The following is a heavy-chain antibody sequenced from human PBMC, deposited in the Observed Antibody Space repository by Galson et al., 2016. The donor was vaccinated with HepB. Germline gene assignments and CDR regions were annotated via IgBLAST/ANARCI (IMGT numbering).Heavy chain of an antibody. CDR2: IHYSGDT. Sequence: TVSGGSISTYYWNWIRQPPGKGLEWIGCIHYSGDTKSDPSLKSRVTMSLDTSKNQFSLQPSSVTAADTAIYYCARDGYNCGLDCWGQGTLVTVSS. J-gene: IGHJ4*02. D-gene: IGHD5-24*01. CDR1: GGSISTYY. CDR3: ARDGYNCGLDC. V-gene: IGHV4-59*01.